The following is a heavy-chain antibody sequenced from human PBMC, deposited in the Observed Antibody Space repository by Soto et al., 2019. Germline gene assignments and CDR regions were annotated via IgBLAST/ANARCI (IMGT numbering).Heavy chain of an antibody. V-gene: IGHV3-11*06. Sequence: QVQVVESGGGLVKPGGSLRLSCAASGFTFSDYYMSWIRQAPGKGLEWVSFISSSGDSTKYADSVKGRFTISIDNAKNSLYLQVNSLRAEDTAVYYCARGGVKGTTSRGQVYNWGQGTLVTVSS. CDR2: ISSSGDST. D-gene: IGHD1-7*01. J-gene: IGHJ4*02. CDR3: ARGGVKGTTSRGQVYN. CDR1: GFTFSDYY.